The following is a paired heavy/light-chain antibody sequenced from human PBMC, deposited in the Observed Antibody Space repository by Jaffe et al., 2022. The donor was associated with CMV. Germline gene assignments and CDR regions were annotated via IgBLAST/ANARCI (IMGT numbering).Light chain of an antibody. J-gene: IGKJ3*01. CDR2: WAS. V-gene: IGKV4-1*01. CDR3: QQYYSSPFT. Sequence: DIVMTQSPDFLAVSLGERATINCKSSQSVLYSSNNKNYLAWYQQKPGQPPKLLIYWASTRESGVPDRFIGSGSGTDFTLTISSLQAEDVAVYYCQQYYSSPFTFGPGTRVDLK. CDR1: QSVLYSSNNKNY.
Heavy chain of an antibody. V-gene: IGHV1-69*01. J-gene: IGHJ3*02. CDR1: GGPFSSYS. Sequence: QVQLVQSGAELKKPGSSVKVSCKASGGPFSSYSISWVRQAPGQGLEWLGEIIPMFDAANYAQKFQDRVTITADESTNTAYMELSSLTSEDTAVYYCARNGRGHEYGDRKPNDPFDIWGQGTMVTVSS. D-gene: IGHD4-17*01. CDR2: IIPMFDAA. CDR3: ARNGRGHEYGDRKPNDPFDI.